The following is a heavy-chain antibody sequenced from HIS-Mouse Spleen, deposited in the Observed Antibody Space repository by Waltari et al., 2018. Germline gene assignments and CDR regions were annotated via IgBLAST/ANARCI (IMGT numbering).Heavy chain of an antibody. D-gene: IGHD6-6*01. J-gene: IGHJ4*02. Sequence: EVQLVESGGGLVQPGGSLRLSCAASGFTVSSNYMSWVRQDPGKGLEGVSVIYSVGSTNYEDSVKGRFTISRDNSKNTLYLQMNSLRAEDTAVYYCARKYSSSFDYWGQGTLVTVSS. CDR1: GFTVSSNY. CDR3: ARKYSSSFDY. V-gene: IGHV3-66*01. CDR2: IYSVGST.